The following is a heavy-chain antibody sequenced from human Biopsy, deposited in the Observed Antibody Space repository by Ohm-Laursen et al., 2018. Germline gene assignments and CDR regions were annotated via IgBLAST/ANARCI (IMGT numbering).Heavy chain of an antibody. J-gene: IGHJ2*01. D-gene: IGHD4-11*01. CDR3: ARDEKRWDYSNYFSWHFDL. V-gene: IGHV3-30*03. CDR1: VFTFTSYG. Sequence: SLRLSCSAFVFTFTSYGMHWVRQAPGKGLEWVAVISYDGSGEYYADSLQGRFTISRDNPKNTVDLQMNSLRAEGTAVYFCARDEKRWDYSNYFSWHFDLWGRGTLVTVSS. CDR2: ISYDGSGE.